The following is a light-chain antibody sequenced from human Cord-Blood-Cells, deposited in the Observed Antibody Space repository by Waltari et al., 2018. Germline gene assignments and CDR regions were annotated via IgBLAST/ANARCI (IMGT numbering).Light chain of an antibody. CDR1: QSVSSY. V-gene: IGKV3-11*01. CDR3: QQRSNWPPFT. Sequence: EIVLTQSPATLSLSPGERATLSCRASQSVSSYLAGYQQKPGKAPRLLIYDASNRATGIPARFSGSGSGTDFTLTISSLEPEDFAVYYCQQRSNWPPFTFGPGTKVDIK. CDR2: DAS. J-gene: IGKJ3*01.